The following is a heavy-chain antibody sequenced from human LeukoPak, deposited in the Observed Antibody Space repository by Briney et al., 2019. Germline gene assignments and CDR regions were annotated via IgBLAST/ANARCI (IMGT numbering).Heavy chain of an antibody. Sequence: PGGTLRLSCAASGFTFSSYGMSWVRQAPGKGLEWVSAISGSGGSTYYADSVKGRFTISRDNSKNTLYLQMNSLRAEDTAVYYCAKGPTYGDYPYYFDYWGQGTLVTVSS. D-gene: IGHD4-17*01. J-gene: IGHJ4*02. CDR1: GFTFSSYG. CDR3: AKGPTYGDYPYYFDY. V-gene: IGHV3-23*01. CDR2: ISGSGGST.